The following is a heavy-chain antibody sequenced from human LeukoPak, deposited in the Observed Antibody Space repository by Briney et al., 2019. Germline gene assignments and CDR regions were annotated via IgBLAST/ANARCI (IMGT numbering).Heavy chain of an antibody. CDR3: ARSPSPTAFFDY. J-gene: IGHJ4*02. V-gene: IGHV1-2*04. CDR2: INPNSGGT. D-gene: IGHD3-3*02. CDR1: GYTFTGYY. Sequence: ASVKVSCKASGYTFTGYYMHWVRQAPGQGLEWMGWINPNSGGTNYAQKFQGWVTMTRDTSISTAYMELSRLRSDDTAAYYCARSPSPTAFFDYWGQGTLVTVSS.